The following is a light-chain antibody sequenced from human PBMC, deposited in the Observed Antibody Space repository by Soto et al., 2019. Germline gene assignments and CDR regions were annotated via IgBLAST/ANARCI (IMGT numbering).Light chain of an antibody. CDR2: GAS. CDR1: QRVGNN. V-gene: IGKV3-15*01. CDR3: QQCDDWPQT. J-gene: IGKJ1*01. Sequence: EIVMTQSPRTLSVSPGERATLSCRAGQRVGNNLAWHQQKPGQAPRLLIHGASFRATVVPARFSGSGSGTDFTLTIRSLQSEDFAVYYCQQCDDWPQTFGKGTKVDIK.